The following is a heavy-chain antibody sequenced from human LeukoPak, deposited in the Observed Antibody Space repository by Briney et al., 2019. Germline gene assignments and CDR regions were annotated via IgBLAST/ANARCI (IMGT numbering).Heavy chain of an antibody. V-gene: IGHV3-23*01. Sequence: GGTLRLSCAASGFTFSSYGMSWVRQAPGKGLEWVSAISGSGGSTYYADSVKGRFTISRDNSKNTLYLQMNSLRAEDTAVYYCARDPVTGTTTPYFDYWGQGTLVTVSS. CDR3: ARDPVTGTTTPYFDY. J-gene: IGHJ4*02. CDR2: ISGSGGST. D-gene: IGHD1-7*01. CDR1: GFTFSSYG.